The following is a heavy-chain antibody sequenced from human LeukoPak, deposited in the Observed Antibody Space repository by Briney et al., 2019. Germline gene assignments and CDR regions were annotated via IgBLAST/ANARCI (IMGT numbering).Heavy chain of an antibody. D-gene: IGHD1-26*01. CDR2: IFHSGST. CDR3: AREVLGARAFEY. CDR1: GGSLSTNTW. J-gene: IGHJ4*02. Sequence: SGTLSLTCTVSGGSLSTNTWWSWVRQPPGKGLEWTGEIFHSGSTNYNPSLESRLTISMDKSNNRISLKLSSVTAADTAVYYCAREVLGARAFEYWGLGILVTVSS. V-gene: IGHV4-4*02.